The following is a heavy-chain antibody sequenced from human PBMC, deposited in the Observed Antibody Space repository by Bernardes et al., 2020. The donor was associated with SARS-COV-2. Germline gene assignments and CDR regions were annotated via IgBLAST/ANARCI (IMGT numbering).Heavy chain of an antibody. Sequence: SETLSLTCTVASGSVNNSYWSWIRQPPGPGLAWIGCLHYSGDTNYNPSLKSRVTISIVTSRNQFSLQLSSVTAADTAVYYCARGINMIRVSDAFDFWGQGTVVTVSS. CDR1: SGSVNNSY. CDR2: LHYSGDT. J-gene: IGHJ3*01. V-gene: IGHV4-59*02. CDR3: ARGINMIRVSDAFDF. D-gene: IGHD3-10*01.